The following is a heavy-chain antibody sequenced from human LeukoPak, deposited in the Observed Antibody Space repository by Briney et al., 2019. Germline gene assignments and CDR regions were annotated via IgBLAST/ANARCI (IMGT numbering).Heavy chain of an antibody. V-gene: IGHV3-43*02. Sequence: GGSLRLSCVVSGFTFDDYAMHWVGQGPGKGLEWVSLISGDGGRTHYADSVKGRFTISRDNSKNSLYLEMNSLRTEDTALYYCAKDILSGFYETFDYWGQGTLVTVSS. CDR2: ISGDGGRT. CDR3: AKDILSGFYETFDY. CDR1: GFTFDDYA. D-gene: IGHD6-19*01. J-gene: IGHJ4*02.